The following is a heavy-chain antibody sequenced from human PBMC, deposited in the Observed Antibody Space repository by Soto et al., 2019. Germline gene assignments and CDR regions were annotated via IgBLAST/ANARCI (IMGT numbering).Heavy chain of an antibody. CDR3: STAALGCLVKDYF. J-gene: IGHJ1*01. V-gene: IGHV1-69*01. D-gene: IGHD6-25*01. CDR1: GDTLSTYT. Sequence: QVQLVQSGAEVKKPGSSVKVSCKASGDTLSTYTITWLRQAPGQGLEWMGRIIPIFVTPTYAQKFQGRVTITADESTNTVYMELISLIAEDTAGYYGSTAALGCLVKDYF. CDR2: IIPIFVTP.